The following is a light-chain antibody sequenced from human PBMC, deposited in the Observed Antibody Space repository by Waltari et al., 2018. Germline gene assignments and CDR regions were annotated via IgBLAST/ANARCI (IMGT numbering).Light chain of an antibody. CDR1: RSNIGNNA. V-gene: IGLV1-36*01. Sequence: QSVLTQTPSVSEAPRQRVTISCSGSRSNIGNNAVNWYQQVPGKAPKLLVFADDLLPAGFFDRFSGSKSGTSASLAISGLRSEDEGVYFGAAWDDSLKGVLFGGGTKLTVL. CDR2: ADD. CDR3: AAWDDSLKGVL. J-gene: IGLJ2*01.